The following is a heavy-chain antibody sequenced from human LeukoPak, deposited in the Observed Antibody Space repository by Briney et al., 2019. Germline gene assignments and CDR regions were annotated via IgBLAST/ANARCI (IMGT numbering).Heavy chain of an antibody. CDR1: GFTFSSYA. CDR3: VRIAAPGTRFDY. J-gene: IGHJ4*02. CDR2: ISYDGSNK. Sequence: PGRSLRLSCAASGFTFSSYAMHWVRQAPGKGLEWVAVISYDGSNKYYADSVKGRFTISRDNSKNTLHLQIDSQRVEDTAIYYCVRIAAPGTRFDYWGQGTLVTVSS. D-gene: IGHD6-13*01. V-gene: IGHV3-30*04.